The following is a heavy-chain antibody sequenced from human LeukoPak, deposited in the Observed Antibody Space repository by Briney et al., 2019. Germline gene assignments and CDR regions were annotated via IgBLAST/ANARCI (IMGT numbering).Heavy chain of an antibody. CDR1: GYTFTSYD. CDR3: ARTNYYYGSGSYTDY. J-gene: IGHJ4*02. V-gene: IGHV7-4-1*02. D-gene: IGHD3-10*01. CDR2: INTNTGNP. Sequence: ASVKVSCKASGYTFTSYDINWVRQATGQGLEWMGWINTNTGNPTYAQGFTGRFVFSLDTSVSTAYLQISSLKAEDTAVYYCARTNYYYGSGSYTDYWGQGTLVTVSS.